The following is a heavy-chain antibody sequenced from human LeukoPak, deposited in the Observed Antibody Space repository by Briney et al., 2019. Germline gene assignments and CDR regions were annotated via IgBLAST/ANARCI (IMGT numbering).Heavy chain of an antibody. D-gene: IGHD3-22*01. CDR1: GFTLSTLG. CDR2: IWYDGSHK. CDR3: ARDRDFTTGYYYYGFDV. Sequence: PGRSLRLSCTASGFTLSTLGMHWVRQAPGKGLEWVALIWYDGSHKFYEDSVKGRFTISKDNSRNTLYLQMDSLRAEDTAMYYCARDRDFTTGYYYYGFDVWGKGTAVTVSS. J-gene: IGHJ6*04. V-gene: IGHV3-33*01.